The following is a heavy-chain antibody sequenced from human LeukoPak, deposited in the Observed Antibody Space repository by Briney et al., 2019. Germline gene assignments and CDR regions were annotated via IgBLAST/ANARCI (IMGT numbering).Heavy chain of an antibody. V-gene: IGHV4-59*08. Sequence: SETLSLTCTVSGGSISGYYWSWIRQPPGKGLEWIGYVYYSGSTSYNPSLKSRVTISGDTSKDEFSLRLSSVTAADTAVYYCARGGSIAQARRGYWGQGTLVTVSS. D-gene: IGHD6-6*01. CDR3: ARGGSIAQARRGY. J-gene: IGHJ4*02. CDR1: GGSISGYY. CDR2: VYYSGST.